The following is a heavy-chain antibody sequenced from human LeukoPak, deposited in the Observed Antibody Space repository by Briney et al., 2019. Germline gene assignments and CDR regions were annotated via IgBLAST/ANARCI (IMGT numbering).Heavy chain of an antibody. J-gene: IGHJ4*02. CDR2: ITWNSGSI. D-gene: IGHD3-10*01. Sequence: GGSLRLSCTASGFTSDDYAMHWVRQAPGKGLEWVSGITWNSGSIGYADSVKGRFTISRDNAKNSLYLQMNSLRPEDTALYYCAKGLTMPMVRGVIMEWGQGTLVTVSS. CDR1: GFTSDDYA. CDR3: AKGLTMPMVRGVIME. V-gene: IGHV3-9*02.